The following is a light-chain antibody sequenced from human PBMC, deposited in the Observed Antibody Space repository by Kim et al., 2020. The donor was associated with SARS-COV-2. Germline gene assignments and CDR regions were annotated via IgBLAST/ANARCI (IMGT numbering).Light chain of an antibody. CDR1: SSDVGSYTF. J-gene: IGLJ3*02. V-gene: IGLV2-23*02. CDR3: CSYAGSSTWL. Sequence: QSALTQPASVSGSPGQSITISCTGTSSDVGSYTFVSWYQQYPGKAPKLMIYEVTKRPSGVPNRFSGSKSGNTASLTISGLQAGDEADYYCCSYAGSSTWLFGGGTQLTVL. CDR2: EVT.